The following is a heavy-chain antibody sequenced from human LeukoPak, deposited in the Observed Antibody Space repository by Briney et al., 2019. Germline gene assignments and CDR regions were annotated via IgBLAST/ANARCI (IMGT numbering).Heavy chain of an antibody. D-gene: IGHD3-10*01. J-gene: IGHJ6*02. CDR1: GYTFTGYY. V-gene: IGHV1-2*04. Sequence: ASVKVSCKASGYTFTGYYMHWVRQAPGQGLEWLGWINPNSGGTNYAQKFQGWVTMTRDTSISTAYMELSRLRSDDTAVYYCARDGGSGSYYYYGMDVWGQGTTVTVSS. CDR2: INPNSGGT. CDR3: ARDGGSGSYYYYGMDV.